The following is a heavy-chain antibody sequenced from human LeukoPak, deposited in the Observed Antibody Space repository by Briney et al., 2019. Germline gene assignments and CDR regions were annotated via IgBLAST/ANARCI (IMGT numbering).Heavy chain of an antibody. V-gene: IGHV4-34*01. CDR1: GGSFSGYY. Sequence: SETLSLTCAVYGGSFSGYYWSWIRQPPGKGLEWIGEINHSGSTNYNPSLESRVTISVDTSKNQFSLKLSSVTAADTAVYYCARGRGSSWYYRYFDYWGQGTLVTVSS. D-gene: IGHD6-13*01. J-gene: IGHJ4*02. CDR3: ARGRGSSWYYRYFDY. CDR2: INHSGST.